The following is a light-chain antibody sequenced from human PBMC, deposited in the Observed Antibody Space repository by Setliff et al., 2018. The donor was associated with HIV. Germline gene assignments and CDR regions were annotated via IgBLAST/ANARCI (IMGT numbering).Light chain of an antibody. J-gene: IGLJ2*01. CDR1: SSDVGSYNL. CDR3: SSYAGISTFVL. Sequence: QSALTQPASVSGSPGQSITISCTGTSSDVGSYNLVSWYQQHPGKAPKLMIYEGSKRPSGVSIRFSGSKSGHTASLTISGLQAEDEADYYCSSYAGISTFVLFGGGTKVTVL. V-gene: IGLV2-23*03. CDR2: EGS.